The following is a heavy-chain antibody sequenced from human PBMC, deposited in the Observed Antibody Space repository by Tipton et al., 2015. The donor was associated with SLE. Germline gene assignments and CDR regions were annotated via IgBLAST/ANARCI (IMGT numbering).Heavy chain of an antibody. D-gene: IGHD1-26*01. V-gene: IGHV4-61*02. CDR1: GGSISSGSYY. CDR2: IYTSGST. J-gene: IGHJ3*02. Sequence: TLPLTCTVSGGSISSGSYYWSWIRQPAGKGLEWIGRIYTSGSTNYNPSLKSRVTISVDTSKNQLSLKLRSVTAADTAVYYCARAGSIVNIWGQGTMVTVSS. CDR3: ARAGSIVNI.